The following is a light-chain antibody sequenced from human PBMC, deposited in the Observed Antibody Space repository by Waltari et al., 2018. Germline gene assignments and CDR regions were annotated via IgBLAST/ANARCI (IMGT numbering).Light chain of an antibody. J-gene: IGKJ3*01. V-gene: IGKV2-28*01. CDR1: QSLLESNGYKY. CDR2: LGS. CDR3: MQALQTPFT. Sequence: DIVMTQSPLSLPVTPGEPASISCRSSQSLLESNGYKYLDWYLQKPGQSPQLLIYLGSNRASGVPDRFSGSGSGTDFTLKISRVEAEDVGVYYCMQALQTPFTFGPGTKVDFK.